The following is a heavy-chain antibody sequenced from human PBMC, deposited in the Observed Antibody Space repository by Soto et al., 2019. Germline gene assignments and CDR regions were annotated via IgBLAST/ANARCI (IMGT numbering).Heavy chain of an antibody. V-gene: IGHV4-59*01. J-gene: IGHJ4*02. CDR1: GGSISGYY. CDR3: ARGGRSSSKTVFDY. CDR2: ISYSGSP. Sequence: SETLSLTCTVSGGSISGYYWSWIRQPPGKGLEWIGYISYSGSPSYNPSLRSRVTISVDTSQNQFSLKLTSVTAADTAVYYCARGGRSSSKTVFDYWGQGTLVTVSS. D-gene: IGHD6-6*01.